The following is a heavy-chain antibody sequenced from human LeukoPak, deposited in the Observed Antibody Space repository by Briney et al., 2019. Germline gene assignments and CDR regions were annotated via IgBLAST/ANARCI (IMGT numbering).Heavy chain of an antibody. D-gene: IGHD1-26*01. CDR2: IHSGGNP. Sequence: SETLSLTCIVSGDSITSGSFYWGWVRQSPGKGLEWIGSIHSGGNPYDNPSLRSRVTVSTDTSTNRLSLKLRSVTAADTAVYFCARGLTGGWAAVFDYWGQGTLVTVSS. J-gene: IGHJ4*02. V-gene: IGHV4-39*07. CDR3: ARGLTGGWAAVFDY. CDR1: GDSITSGSFY.